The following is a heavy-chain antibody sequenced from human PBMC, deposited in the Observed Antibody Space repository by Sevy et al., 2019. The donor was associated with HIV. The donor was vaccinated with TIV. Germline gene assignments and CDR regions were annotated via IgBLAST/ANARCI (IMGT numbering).Heavy chain of an antibody. Sequence: GGSLRLSCTTSGFTFGDFAMSWFRQAPGEGLEWISFIRSTAYGGTTEYAPSVRGRLTMSRDDSRSVAYLQMSSLKIEDTAIYYCTRDHIGPTFDIDHWGQGTLVTVSS. V-gene: IGHV3-49*03. CDR2: IRSTAYGGTT. J-gene: IGHJ4*02. D-gene: IGHD1-26*01. CDR3: TRDHIGPTFDIDH. CDR1: GFTFGDFA.